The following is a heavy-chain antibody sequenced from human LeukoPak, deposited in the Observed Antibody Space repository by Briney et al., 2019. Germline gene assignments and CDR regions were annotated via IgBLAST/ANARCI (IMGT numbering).Heavy chain of an antibody. CDR3: ARVYGSGTYLFDY. Sequence: GGSLRLSCAASGFSFSSYWMSWVRQAPGKGLEWVANIRQDESEKYYVVSVKGRFTISRDNARNSLYLQMNSLRAEDTAVYYCARVYGSGTYLFDYWGQGTLVTVSS. CDR1: GFSFSSYW. CDR2: IRQDESEK. D-gene: IGHD3-10*01. V-gene: IGHV3-7*03. J-gene: IGHJ4*02.